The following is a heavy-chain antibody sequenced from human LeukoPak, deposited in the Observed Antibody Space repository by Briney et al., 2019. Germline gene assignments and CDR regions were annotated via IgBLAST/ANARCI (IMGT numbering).Heavy chain of an antibody. CDR1: GFTFNNYQ. CDR2: ISSSGRTI. Sequence: GGSLRLSCAASGFTFNNYQMNWVRQAPGKGLECISYISSSGRTIYYADSLKGRFTVSRDNAKNSLYLRMSNLRAEDTAVYYRARGEYYFDYWGQGTLVTVSS. J-gene: IGHJ4*02. CDR3: ARGEYYFDY. V-gene: IGHV3-48*03.